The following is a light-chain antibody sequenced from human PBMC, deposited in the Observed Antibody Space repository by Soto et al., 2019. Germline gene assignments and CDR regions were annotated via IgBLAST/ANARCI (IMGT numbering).Light chain of an antibody. CDR1: QSVSTN. CDR2: NAL. CDR3: QQYSHWPLT. V-gene: IGKV3-15*01. J-gene: IGKJ4*01. Sequence: EIVMTQSPATLSVSPGERATLSCRASQSVSTNLAWYQQKPGQAPRLLIYNALTRATGIPARFSGSGSGTEFTLTISSLQSEDFAVYYCQQYSHWPLTFGGGTKVDIK.